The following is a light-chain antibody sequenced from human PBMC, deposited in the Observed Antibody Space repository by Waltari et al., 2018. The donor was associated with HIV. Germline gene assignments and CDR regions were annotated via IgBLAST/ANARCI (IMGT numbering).Light chain of an antibody. Sequence: EIVLTQSPVTLSLSPGETATLPCRASHVVPTQYFSWYHLRPGLPPRLIIFDISYSATAIPARCSGSGSGTAFTLTISGLEPEDFVLYFCQHFGGSAPVTFGRGTRLEI. CDR2: DIS. CDR3: QHFGGSAPVT. J-gene: IGKJ5*01. V-gene: IGKV3D-20*01. CDR1: HVVPTQY.